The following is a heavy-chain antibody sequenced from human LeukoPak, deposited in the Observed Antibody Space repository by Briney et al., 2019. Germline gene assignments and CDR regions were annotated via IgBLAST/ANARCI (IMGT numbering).Heavy chain of an antibody. CDR2: ISSDGSST. J-gene: IGHJ4*02. CDR1: GFTFSNYW. Sequence: GGSLRLSCAAPGFTFSNYWTHWVRQAPGKGLLWVSRISSDGSSTNYADSVKGRFTISRDNAKNTLYLQMNSLRAEDTAVYYCAKGGIVGTTQPYFDYWGQGTLVTVSS. D-gene: IGHD1-26*01. CDR3: AKGGIVGTTQPYFDY. V-gene: IGHV3-74*01.